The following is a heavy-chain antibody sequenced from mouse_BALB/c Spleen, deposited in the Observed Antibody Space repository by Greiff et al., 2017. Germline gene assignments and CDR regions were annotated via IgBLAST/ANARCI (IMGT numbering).Heavy chain of an antibody. CDR1: GFTFSSYA. V-gene: IGHV5-6-5*01. CDR3: ARSPGVYDGYYVWYFDV. J-gene: IGHJ1*01. Sequence: EVKLMESGGGLVKPGGSLKLSCAASGFTFSSYAMSWVRQTPEKRLEWVASISSGGSTYYPDSVKGRFTISRDNARNILYLQMSSLRSEDTAMYYCARSPGVYDGYYVWYFDVWGAGTTVTVSS. D-gene: IGHD2-3*01. CDR2: ISSGGST.